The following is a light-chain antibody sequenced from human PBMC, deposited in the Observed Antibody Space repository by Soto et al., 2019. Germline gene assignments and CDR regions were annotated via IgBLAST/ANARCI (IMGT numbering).Light chain of an antibody. CDR3: AAWENSLNSWV. V-gene: IGLV1-44*01. Sequence: QSVLTQPPSASGTPGQGVTISCSGDSSDIGVYSVNWFQQLPGTAPKLLIYSNNQRPSGVPDRFSGSQSGTSASLDISGLQSEDEADYYCAAWENSLNSWVFGGGTPVTVL. CDR2: SNN. J-gene: IGLJ3*02. CDR1: SSDIGVYS.